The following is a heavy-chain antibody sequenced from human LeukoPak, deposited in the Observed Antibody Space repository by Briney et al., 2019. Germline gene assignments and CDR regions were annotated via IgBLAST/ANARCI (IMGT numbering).Heavy chain of an antibody. CDR3: TTARLGFSRWGYFDY. D-gene: IGHD3-3*01. V-gene: IGHV3-15*01. CDR1: GFTFSNAW. J-gene: IGHJ4*02. Sequence: AGGSLRLSCAASGFTFSNAWMSWVRQAPGKGLEWVGRIKSKTDGGTTDYAAPVKGRFTISRDDSKNTLYLQMNSLKTEDTAVYYCTTARLGFSRWGYFDYWGQGTLVTVSS. CDR2: IKSKTDGGTT.